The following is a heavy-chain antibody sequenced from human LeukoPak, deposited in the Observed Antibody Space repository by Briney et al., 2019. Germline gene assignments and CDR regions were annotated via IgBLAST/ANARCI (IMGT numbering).Heavy chain of an antibody. Sequence: SETLSLTCTVSGGSVSSGSYYWSWIRQPPGKGLEWIGYIYYSGSTSYDPSLKSRVTISVDTSKNQFSLKLSSVTAADTAVYYCARGDCSSTSCPIGWFDPWGQGTLVTVSS. D-gene: IGHD2-2*01. V-gene: IGHV4-61*01. CDR1: GGSVSSGSYY. J-gene: IGHJ5*02. CDR3: ARGDCSSTSCPIGWFDP. CDR2: IYYSGST.